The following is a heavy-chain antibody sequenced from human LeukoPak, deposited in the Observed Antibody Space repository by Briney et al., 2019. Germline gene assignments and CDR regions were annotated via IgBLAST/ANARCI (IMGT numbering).Heavy chain of an antibody. CDR3: ASDFKDLDAFDI. Sequence: PGGSLRLSCAASGFTFSSYSMNWVRQAPGKGLEWVSSISSSSSYIYYADSVKGRFTISRDNAKNSLYLQMNSLRAEDTAVYYCASDFKDLDAFDIWGQGTMVTVPS. V-gene: IGHV3-21*01. CDR1: GFTFSSYS. J-gene: IGHJ3*02. CDR2: ISSSSSYI.